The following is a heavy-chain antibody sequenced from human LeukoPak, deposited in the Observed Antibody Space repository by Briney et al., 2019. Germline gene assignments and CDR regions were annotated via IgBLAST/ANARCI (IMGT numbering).Heavy chain of an antibody. CDR2: SNHSGST. CDR3: ARDHSGTKYVMD. D-gene: IGHD3-10*01. J-gene: IGHJ4*02. V-gene: IGHV4-34*01. Sequence: SETLSLTCAVYGGSFSGYYWSWIRQPPGKGLEWIGESNHSGSTNYNPSLKSRVTISVDTSKNQFSLRLSSVTAADTAVYYCARDHSGTKYVMDWGQGTLVTVSS. CDR1: GGSFSGYY.